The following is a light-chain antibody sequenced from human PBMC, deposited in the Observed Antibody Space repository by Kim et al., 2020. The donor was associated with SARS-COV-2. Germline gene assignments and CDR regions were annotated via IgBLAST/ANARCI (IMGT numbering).Light chain of an antibody. V-gene: IGKV1-39*01. CDR1: QSINTY. CDR2: AAS. Sequence: DIQMTQSPSSLAASVGDRVTIACRASQSINTYLNWYQQKPGKAPNLLIYAASTLQSGVPSRFSGSGSGTDFTLTISSLQPEDFATYCCQQSHTAPLLTFGGGAKVDIK. J-gene: IGKJ4*01. CDR3: QQSHTAPLLT.